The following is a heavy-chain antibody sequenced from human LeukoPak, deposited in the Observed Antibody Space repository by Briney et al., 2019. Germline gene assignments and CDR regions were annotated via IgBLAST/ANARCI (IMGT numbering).Heavy chain of an antibody. V-gene: IGHV1-69*06. CDR1: GYTFTGYY. CDR3: AGGPDYSNLTRYYYYYYMDV. D-gene: IGHD4-11*01. Sequence: GASVKVSCKASGYTFTGYYMHWVRQAPGQGLEWMGGIIPIFGTANYAQKFQGRVTITADKSTSTAYMELSSLRSEDTAVYYCAGGPDYSNLTRYYYYYYMDVWGKGTTVTVSS. CDR2: IIPIFGTA. J-gene: IGHJ6*03.